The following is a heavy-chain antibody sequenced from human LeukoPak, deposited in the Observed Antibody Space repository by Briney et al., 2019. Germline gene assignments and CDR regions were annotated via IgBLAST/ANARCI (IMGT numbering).Heavy chain of an antibody. Sequence: GGSLRLSCAASGFTFTSYEMNWVRQAPGQGLEWVSYISTSVTTVYYADSVKGRFTVSRDNAKNSLYLQMNSLRDEDTAVYYCARTVPQTDYYDSSGSPGAFDIWGQGTMVTVSS. CDR3: ARTVPQTDYYDSSGSPGAFDI. V-gene: IGHV3-48*03. J-gene: IGHJ3*02. CDR1: GFTFTSYE. CDR2: ISTSVTTV. D-gene: IGHD3-22*01.